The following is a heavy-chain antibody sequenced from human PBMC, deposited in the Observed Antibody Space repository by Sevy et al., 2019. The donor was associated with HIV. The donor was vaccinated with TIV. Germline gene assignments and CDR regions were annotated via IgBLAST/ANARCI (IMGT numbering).Heavy chain of an antibody. CDR1: GFTFSSYS. CDR3: ARDLRGLVMDNYYYSMDV. CDR2: ISSSSSTI. Sequence: GGSLRLSCAASGFTFSSYSMNWVRQAPGKGLEWVSYISSSSSTIYYADSVKGRFTISRDNSKNTLYLQMNSLRVEDTAVDYCARDLRGLVMDNYYYSMDVWGQGTTVTVSS. D-gene: IGHD6-19*01. V-gene: IGHV3-48*01. J-gene: IGHJ6*02.